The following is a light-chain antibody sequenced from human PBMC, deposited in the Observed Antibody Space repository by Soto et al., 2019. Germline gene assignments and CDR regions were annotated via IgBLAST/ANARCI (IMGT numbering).Light chain of an antibody. Sequence: EIVLTQSPATLSLSPGDRATISCRASQSVSSYLAWYQQKPGQAPRLLIYDTSNRATGIPARFSGSGSGTDFTLTFSSLEPEDFAVYYCQQRTNWASLTFGGGTKVEIK. CDR2: DTS. V-gene: IGKV3-11*01. J-gene: IGKJ4*01. CDR1: QSVSSY. CDR3: QQRTNWASLT.